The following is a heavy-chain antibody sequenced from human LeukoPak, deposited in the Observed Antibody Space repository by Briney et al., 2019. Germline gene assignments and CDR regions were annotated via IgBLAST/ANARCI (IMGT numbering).Heavy chain of an antibody. CDR3: VRHDGRGGATMGAFDS. J-gene: IGHJ5*01. CDR1: AASISSSNHH. Sequence: PSKTLSLTCTISAASISSSNHHWGWIRQSPGKGLEWIGSIYSGRTFYYNPSLNSRVTISVVTSDQFTLQLNSVTAADTAVYYCVRHDGRGGATMGAFDSWGQGSLVTVSS. CDR2: IYSGRTF. D-gene: IGHD5-12*01. V-gene: IGHV4-39*01.